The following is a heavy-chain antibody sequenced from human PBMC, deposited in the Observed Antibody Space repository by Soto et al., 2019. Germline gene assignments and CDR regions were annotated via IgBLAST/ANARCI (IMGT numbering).Heavy chain of an antibody. CDR2: IIPIFGTA. V-gene: IGHV1-69*13. J-gene: IGHJ6*02. D-gene: IGHD4-4*01. CDR1: GGTFSSYA. CDR3: ARDYSNYDYYYYGMDV. Sequence: SVKVSCKASGGTFSSYAISWVRQAPGQGLEWMGGIIPIFGTANYAQKFQGRVTITADESTSTAYMELSSLRSEDTAVYYCARDYSNYDYYYYGMDVWGQGTTVTVSS.